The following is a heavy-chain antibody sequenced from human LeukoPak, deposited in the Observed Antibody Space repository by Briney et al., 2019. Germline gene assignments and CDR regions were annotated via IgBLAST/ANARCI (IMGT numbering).Heavy chain of an antibody. CDR1: GGSISSGGYY. CDR2: IYHSGST. CDR3: ARHSGSYPHYFDY. D-gene: IGHD1-26*01. J-gene: IGHJ4*02. Sequence: SETLSLTCTVSGGSISSGGYYWSWIRQPPGKGLEWIGYIYHSGSTYYNPSLKSRVTISVDRSKNQFSLKLGSVTAADTAVYYCARHSGSYPHYFDYWGQGTLVTVSS. V-gene: IGHV4-30-2*01.